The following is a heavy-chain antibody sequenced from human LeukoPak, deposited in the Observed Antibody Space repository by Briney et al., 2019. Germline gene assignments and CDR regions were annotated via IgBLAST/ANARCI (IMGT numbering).Heavy chain of an antibody. D-gene: IGHD3-22*01. CDR2: INPNSGGT. V-gene: IGHV1-2*06. CDR3: ARVKSRNYYDSSGYYADFDY. J-gene: IGHJ4*02. Sequence: ASVKVSCKASGYTFTGYYMHWVRQAPGQGLEWMGRINPNSGGTNYAQKFQGRVTMIRDTSISTAYMELSRLRSDDTAVYYCARVKSRNYYDSSGYYADFDYWGQGTLVTVSS. CDR1: GYTFTGYY.